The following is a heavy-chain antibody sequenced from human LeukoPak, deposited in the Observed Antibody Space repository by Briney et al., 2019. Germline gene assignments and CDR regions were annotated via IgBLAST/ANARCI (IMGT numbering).Heavy chain of an antibody. D-gene: IGHD6-13*01. J-gene: IGHJ4*02. CDR2: INPNSGGT. CDR1: GYTFTGYY. Sequence: ASVKVSYKASGYTFTGYYMHWVRQAPGQGLEWMGWINPNSGGTNYAQKFQGRVTMTRDTSISTAYMELSRLRSDDTAVYYCARAVYSSSWYVGVDYWGQGTLVAVSS. CDR3: ARAVYSSSWYVGVDY. V-gene: IGHV1-2*02.